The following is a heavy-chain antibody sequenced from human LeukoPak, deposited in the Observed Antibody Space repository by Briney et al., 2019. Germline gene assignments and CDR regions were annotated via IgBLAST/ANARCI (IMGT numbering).Heavy chain of an antibody. Sequence: ASVKVSCKASGYTFTSYGISWVRQAPGQGLEWMGWISAYNGNTNYAQKLQGRVTMTTDTSTSTAYMELRTLRSDDTAVYYCARDRDIVVVVAAHEYFRHWGQGTLVTVSS. CDR1: GYTFTSYG. CDR2: ISAYNGNT. J-gene: IGHJ1*01. CDR3: ARDRDIVVVVAAHEYFRH. D-gene: IGHD2-15*01. V-gene: IGHV1-18*04.